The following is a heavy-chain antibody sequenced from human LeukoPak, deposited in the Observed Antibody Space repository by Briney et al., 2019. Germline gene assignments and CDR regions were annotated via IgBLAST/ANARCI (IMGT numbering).Heavy chain of an antibody. Sequence: GGSLRLSCAASGFTFSSYWMHWVRQAPGKGLVWVSRINSDGSSTSYADSVKGRFTIPRDNAKNTLYLQMNSLRAEDTAVYYCARGSSSWSSGFYYYGMDVWGQGTTVTVSS. D-gene: IGHD6-13*01. CDR3: ARGSSSWSSGFYYYGMDV. CDR1: GFTFSSYW. CDR2: INSDGSST. J-gene: IGHJ6*02. V-gene: IGHV3-74*01.